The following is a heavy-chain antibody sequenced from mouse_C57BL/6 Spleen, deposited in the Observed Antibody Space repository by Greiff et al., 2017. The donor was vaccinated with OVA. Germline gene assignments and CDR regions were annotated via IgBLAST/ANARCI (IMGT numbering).Heavy chain of an antibody. Sequence: VQLKQSGGGLVQPGGSLSLSCAASGFTFTDYYMSWVRQPPGKALEWLGFIRNKANGYTTEYSASVKGRFTISRDNSQSILYLQMNALRAEDSATYYCARSLYSNYFDYWGQGTTLTVSS. CDR3: ARSLYSNYFDY. CDR2: IRNKANGYTT. D-gene: IGHD2-5*01. V-gene: IGHV7-3*01. J-gene: IGHJ2*01. CDR1: GFTFTDYY.